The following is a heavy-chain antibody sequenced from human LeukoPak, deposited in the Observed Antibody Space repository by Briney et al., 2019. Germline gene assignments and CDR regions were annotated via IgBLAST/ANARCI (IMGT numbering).Heavy chain of an antibody. CDR3: AKDLSAAGSPYFDY. D-gene: IGHD6-13*01. V-gene: IGHV3-7*03. J-gene: IGHJ4*02. CDR2: KKQDRSEN. Sequence: GRTLGLLCAVSGHTHSSYWISGARQAPAKALEGVANKKQDRSENNYVDSVKGRFTISRDNSKNTLYLQMNSLRAEDTAVYYCAKDLSAAGSPYFDYLLQGTKVTVCS. CDR1: GHTHSSYW.